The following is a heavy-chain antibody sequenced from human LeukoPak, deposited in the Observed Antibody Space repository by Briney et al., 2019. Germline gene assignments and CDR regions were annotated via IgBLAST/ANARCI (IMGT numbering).Heavy chain of an antibody. CDR1: GFTFDDYA. D-gene: IGHD6-13*01. V-gene: IGHV3-9*03. CDR2: INWNSGNI. Sequence: GGSLRLSCAASGFTFDDYAMHWVRQAPGKGLEWVSAINWNSGNIGYADSVKGRFTISRDNAKNSLYLQMNSLRAEDMALYYCATGSSWYPLAFDIWGQGTMVTVSP. CDR3: ATGSSWYPLAFDI. J-gene: IGHJ3*02.